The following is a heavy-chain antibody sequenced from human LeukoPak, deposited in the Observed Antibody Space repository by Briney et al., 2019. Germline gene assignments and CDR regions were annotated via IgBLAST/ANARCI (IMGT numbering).Heavy chain of an antibody. CDR3: ARGDGRDGYNGEY. D-gene: IGHD5-24*01. J-gene: IGHJ4*02. CDR1: GGSFSGYY. CDR2: INHSGST. V-gene: IGHV4-34*01. Sequence: PSEILSLTCAVYGGSFSGYYWSWIRQPPGKGLEWIGEINHSGSTNYNPSLKSRVTISVDTSKNQFSLKLSSVTAADTAVYYCARGDGRDGYNGEYWGQGTLVTVSS.